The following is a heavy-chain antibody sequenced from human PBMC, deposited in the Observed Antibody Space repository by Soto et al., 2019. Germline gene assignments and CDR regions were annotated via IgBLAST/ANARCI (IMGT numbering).Heavy chain of an antibody. CDR3: ASSTTVNSYYYYGMDV. V-gene: IGHV1-69*12. Sequence: QVQLVQSGAEVKKPWSSVKGSCKASGGTFSSYAISWVRQAPGQGRAWMGGFIPILGTANYAQKFQGRVTITADDSTSTAYMELSSLGSEDTAVYYCASSTTVNSYYYYGMDVWGQGTTVTVSS. J-gene: IGHJ6*02. D-gene: IGHD4-4*01. CDR2: FIPILGTA. CDR1: GGTFSSYA.